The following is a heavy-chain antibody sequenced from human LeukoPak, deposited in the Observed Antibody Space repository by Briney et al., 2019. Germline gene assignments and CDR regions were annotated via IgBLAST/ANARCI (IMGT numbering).Heavy chain of an antibody. D-gene: IGHD2-15*01. CDR1: GFTFSSYG. Sequence: GGSLRLSCAASGFTFSSYGMHWVRQAPGKGLEWVAVISYDGSNKYYADSVKGRFTISRDNSKNTLYLQMNSLRAEDTAVYYCGKDIRTRLLRNGFDYWGQGTLVTVSS. V-gene: IGHV3-30*18. CDR3: GKDIRTRLLRNGFDY. J-gene: IGHJ4*02. CDR2: ISYDGSNK.